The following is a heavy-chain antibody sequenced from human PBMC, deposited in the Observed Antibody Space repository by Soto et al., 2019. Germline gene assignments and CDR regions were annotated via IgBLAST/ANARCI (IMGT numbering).Heavy chain of an antibody. V-gene: IGHV3-15*01. J-gene: IGHJ6*02. D-gene: IGHD6-13*01. CDR3: ARYSSSWYVGIYYYYGMDV. Sequence: GGSLRLSCAASGFTFSNAWMSWVRQAPGKGLEWVGRIKSKTDGGTTDYAAPVKGRFTISRDDSKNTLYLQMNSLRSEDTAVYYCARYSSSWYVGIYYYYGMDVWGQGTTVTVSS. CDR2: IKSKTDGGTT. CDR1: GFTFSNAW.